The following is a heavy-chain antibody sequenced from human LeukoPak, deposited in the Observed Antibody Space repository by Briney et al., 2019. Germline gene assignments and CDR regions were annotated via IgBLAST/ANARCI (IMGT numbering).Heavy chain of an antibody. D-gene: IGHD3-10*01. Sequence: PGGSLRLSCAASGYTFSSYAMSWVRQAPGKGLEWVSYISSTSKTIYTADSVKGRITTSRDNARNSLYLQMNSLRAEDTGVYYCARGGPTRGSGRSIDYWGQGTLVTVSS. V-gene: IGHV3-48*01. CDR2: ISSTSKTI. J-gene: IGHJ4*02. CDR1: GYTFSSYA. CDR3: ARGGPTRGSGRSIDY.